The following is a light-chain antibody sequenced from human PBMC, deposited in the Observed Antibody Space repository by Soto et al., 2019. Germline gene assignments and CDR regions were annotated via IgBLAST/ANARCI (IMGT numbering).Light chain of an antibody. CDR1: QDITNY. CDR2: DAS. CDR3: QQYDNLPYT. Sequence: DIQMTQSPSSLSASVRDSVTITCQASQDITNYLNWYQQKPGKAPKLLIYDASNLETGVPSRFSGSGSGTDFTFTISSLQPEDIATYYCQQYDNLPYTFGQGTKLEIK. J-gene: IGKJ2*01. V-gene: IGKV1-33*01.